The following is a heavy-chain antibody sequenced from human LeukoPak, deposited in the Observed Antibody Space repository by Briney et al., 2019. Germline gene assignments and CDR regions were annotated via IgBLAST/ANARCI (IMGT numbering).Heavy chain of an antibody. V-gene: IGHV3-30*02. CDR2: IRYDGSNK. D-gene: IGHD3-22*01. CDR1: GFTFSSYG. J-gene: IGHJ4*02. Sequence: GGSLRLSCAASGFTFSSYGMHWVRQAPGKGLEGVAFIRYDGSNKYYADSVKGRFTISRDNSKNTLYLQMNSLRAEDTAVYYCAKDLTYYYDSSGYYTFDYWGQGTLVTVSS. CDR3: AKDLTYYYDSSGYYTFDY.